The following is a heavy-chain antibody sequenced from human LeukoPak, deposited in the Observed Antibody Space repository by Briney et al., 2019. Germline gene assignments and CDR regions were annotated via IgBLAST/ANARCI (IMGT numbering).Heavy chain of an antibody. D-gene: IGHD3-3*01. V-gene: IGHV3-69-1*01. CDR2: IGSSSYI. J-gene: IGHJ4*02. Sequence: GGSLRLSCAASGFTFSDYYMSWIRQAPGEGLEWVSYIGSSSYIYYADSVKGRFTISRDNAKNSLYLQMNSLRAEDTAVYYCARDHRSSRYDFWSGYPFDYWGQGTLVTVSS. CDR3: ARDHRSSRYDFWSGYPFDY. CDR1: GFTFSDYY.